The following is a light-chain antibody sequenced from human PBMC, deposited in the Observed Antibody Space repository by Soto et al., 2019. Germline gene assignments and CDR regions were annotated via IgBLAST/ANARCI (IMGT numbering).Light chain of an antibody. CDR2: RNN. CDR3: SLYTSDSTYV. J-gene: IGLJ1*01. V-gene: IGLV1-47*01. CDR1: SSNIGSNY. Sequence: QSVLTQPPSASGTPGQRVTTSCSGSSSNIGSNYVYWYQQLPGTAPKLLIYRNNQRPSGVPDRFSGSKSGTSASLAISGLRSEDEAEYYCSLYTSDSTYVFGTGTKVTVL.